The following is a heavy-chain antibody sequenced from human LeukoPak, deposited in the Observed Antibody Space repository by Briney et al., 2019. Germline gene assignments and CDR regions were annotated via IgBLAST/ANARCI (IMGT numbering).Heavy chain of an antibody. V-gene: IGHV4-31*03. CDR3: ARGSDSSGWYPSD. Sequence: SETLSLTCTVSGGSISSGDYYWSWIRQHPGKGLEWIGYIYYSGSTYYNPSLKSRVTISVDTSKNQFSLKLSSVTAADTAVYYCARGSDSSGWYPSDWGQGTLVTVSP. CDR2: IYYSGST. D-gene: IGHD6-19*01. J-gene: IGHJ4*02. CDR1: GGSISSGDYY.